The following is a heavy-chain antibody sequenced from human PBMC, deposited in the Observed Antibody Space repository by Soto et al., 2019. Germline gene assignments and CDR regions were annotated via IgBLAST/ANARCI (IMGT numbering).Heavy chain of an antibody. J-gene: IGHJ4*02. Sequence: EVQLVESGGGLVQPGGSLRLSCAASGFTFSSYSMNLVRQAPGKGLEWVSYISSSSSTIYYADSVKGRFTISRDNAKNSLYLQMNSLRAEDTAVYYCARGLRFLELMSDYWGQGTLVTVSS. V-gene: IGHV3-48*01. CDR3: ARGLRFLELMSDY. D-gene: IGHD3-3*01. CDR2: ISSSSSTI. CDR1: GFTFSSYS.